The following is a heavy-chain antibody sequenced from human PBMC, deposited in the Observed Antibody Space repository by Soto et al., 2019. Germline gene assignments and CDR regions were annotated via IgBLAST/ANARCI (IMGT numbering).Heavy chain of an antibody. CDR2: INPNSGGT. Sequence: ASVKVSCKASGYTFTGYYMHWVRQAPGQGLEWMGWINPNSGGTNYAQKFQGWVTMTRDTSISTAYMELSRLRSDDTAVYYCARGAITFGGVIAKYYYYMDLWGKGTTVT. D-gene: IGHD3-16*02. CDR3: ARGAITFGGVIAKYYYYMDL. V-gene: IGHV1-2*04. CDR1: GYTFTGYY. J-gene: IGHJ6*03.